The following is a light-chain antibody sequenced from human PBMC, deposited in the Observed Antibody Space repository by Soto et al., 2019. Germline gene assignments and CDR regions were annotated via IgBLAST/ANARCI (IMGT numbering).Light chain of an antibody. CDR1: QNIGTY. Sequence: EIVLTHSPATLSLSAGERATLSCRASQNIGTYLDWYQQKPGQSPRLLIFDASSRATGTPARFSGSGSGTDFTLPISSLEPEDFALYHGLQRSAWPLTFGPGTKVDLK. J-gene: IGKJ3*01. CDR3: LQRSAWPLT. V-gene: IGKV3-11*01. CDR2: DAS.